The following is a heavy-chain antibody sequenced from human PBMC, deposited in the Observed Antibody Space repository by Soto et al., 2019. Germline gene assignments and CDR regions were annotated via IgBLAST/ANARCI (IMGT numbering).Heavy chain of an antibody. CDR3: AHYDYGGLVY. D-gene: IGHD4-17*01. V-gene: IGHV2-5*02. J-gene: IGHJ4*02. CDR2: IYWDDDK. Sequence: QITLKESGPTLVKPTQTRTLTCTFSGFSLSTRGVGVGWIRQPPGKALEWLALIYWDDDKRYSPSLKSRRTITKDTSKNQVVLTMTNMDPVDTDTYFCAHYDYGGLVYWGQGALVTVSS. CDR1: GFSLSTRGVG.